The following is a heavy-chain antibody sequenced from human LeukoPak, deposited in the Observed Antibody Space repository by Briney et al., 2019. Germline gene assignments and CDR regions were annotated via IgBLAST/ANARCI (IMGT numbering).Heavy chain of an antibody. CDR2: INHSGST. D-gene: IGHD3-3*01. V-gene: IGHV4-34*01. J-gene: IGHJ5*02. CDR3: ARLIDDFWSGYYRRYNWFDP. CDR1: GGSFSGYY. Sequence: SETLSLTCAVYGGSFSGYYWSWIRQPPGKGLEWIGEINHSGSTNYNPSLKSRVTISVDTSKNQFSLKLSSVTAADTAVYYCARLIDDFWSGYYRRYNWFDPWGQGTLVTVSS.